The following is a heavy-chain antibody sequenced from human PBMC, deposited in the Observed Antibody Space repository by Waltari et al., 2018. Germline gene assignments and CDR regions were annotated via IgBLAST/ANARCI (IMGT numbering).Heavy chain of an antibody. CDR2: ISYDGSNK. Sequence: QVQRVVSGGGGVAPGRSLRLSCAASGFPFSSYALPGVRQAPGKGLEWVAVISYDGSNKYYADSVKGRFTISRDNSKNTLYLQMNSLRAEDTAVYYCARSRLRYYFDYWGQGTLVTVSS. CDR1: GFPFSSYA. D-gene: IGHD4-17*01. V-gene: IGHV3-30-3*01. CDR3: ARSRLRYYFDY. J-gene: IGHJ4*02.